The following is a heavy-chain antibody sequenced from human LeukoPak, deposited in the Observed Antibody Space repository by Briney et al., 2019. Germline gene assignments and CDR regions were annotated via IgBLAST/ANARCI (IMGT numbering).Heavy chain of an antibody. J-gene: IGHJ6*02. CDR1: GFTVSSNY. CDR3: ARDGGIIRFGGQDV. Sequence: GFLRLSCAASGFTVSSNYMSWVRQAPGKGLEWVANMNRDGSEKNYVDSIKGRFTISRDNAANSLYLQMNSLRVEDTAVYYCARDGGIIRFGGQDVWGQGTTVIVS. D-gene: IGHD3-16*01. CDR2: MNRDGSEK. V-gene: IGHV3-7*01.